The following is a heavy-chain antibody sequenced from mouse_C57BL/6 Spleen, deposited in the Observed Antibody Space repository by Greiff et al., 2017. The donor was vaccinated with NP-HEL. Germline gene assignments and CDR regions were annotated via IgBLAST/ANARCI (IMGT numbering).Heavy chain of an antibody. D-gene: IGHD1-1*01. Sequence: QVQLQQSGAELARPGASVKMSCKASGYTFTSYTMHWVKQRPGQGLEWIGYINPSSGYTKYNQKFKDKATLTADKSSSTAYMQLSSLTSEDSAVYYGERSAYGRGAGYYAMDYWGQGTSVTVSS. CDR1: GYTFTSYT. J-gene: IGHJ4*01. V-gene: IGHV1-4*01. CDR3: ERSAYGRGAGYYAMDY. CDR2: INPSSGYT.